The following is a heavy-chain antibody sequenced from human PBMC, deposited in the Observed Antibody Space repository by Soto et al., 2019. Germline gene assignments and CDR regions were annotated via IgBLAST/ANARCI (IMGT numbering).Heavy chain of an antibody. Sequence: QVQLVESGGGVVQPGRSLRLSCAASGFTFSSYAMHWVRQAPGKGLEWVAVISDDGGNKYYADSVKGRFTISRDNXXNTLYLQMNSLRPEDTAVYYCASSFAGTTGTGIDYWGQGTLVAVSS. J-gene: IGHJ4*02. CDR2: ISDDGGNK. D-gene: IGHD1-1*01. V-gene: IGHV3-30-3*01. CDR3: ASSFAGTTGTGIDY. CDR1: GFTFSSYA.